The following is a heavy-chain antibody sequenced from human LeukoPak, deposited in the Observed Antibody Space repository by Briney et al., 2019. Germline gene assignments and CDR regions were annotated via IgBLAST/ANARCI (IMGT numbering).Heavy chain of an antibody. CDR1: GVSISSGSYY. D-gene: IGHD3-3*01. CDR3: ARVSSFRRFLEWFPKFDP. J-gene: IGHJ5*02. Sequence: SQTLSLTCTVSGVSISSGSYYWSWIRRPAGKGLEWFVRIYASGSTNYNPSLKSRVTISVDTSKNQFSLKLSSVTAADTAVYYCARVSSFRRFLEWFPKFDPWGQGTLVTVSS. CDR2: IYASGST. V-gene: IGHV4-61*02.